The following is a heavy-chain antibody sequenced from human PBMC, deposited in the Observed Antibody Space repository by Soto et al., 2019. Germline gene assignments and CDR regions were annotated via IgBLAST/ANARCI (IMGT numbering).Heavy chain of an antibody. CDR2: IKQDGSEK. V-gene: IGHV3-7*01. D-gene: IGHD6-13*01. CDR1: GFTLSTYW. CDR3: GTADRGTAAGGTVQ. Sequence: EVQVVESGGGLVQPGGSLRLSCAASGFTLSTYWMTWVRQAPGKGLEWVANIKQDGSEKDYVDSVKGRFTVSRDNAKNSLYLQMNGLRTEDTAVYYCGTADRGTAAGGTVQWGQGTLVTVSS. J-gene: IGHJ4*02.